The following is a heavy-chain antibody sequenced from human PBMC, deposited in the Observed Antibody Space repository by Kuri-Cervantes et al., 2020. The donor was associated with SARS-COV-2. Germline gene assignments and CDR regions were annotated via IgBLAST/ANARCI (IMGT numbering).Heavy chain of an antibody. CDR1: GGTFSSYA. V-gene: IGHV1-69*05. Sequence: SVKVSCKASGGTFSSYAISWVRQAPGQGLEWMGGIIPIFGTANYAQKFQGRVTITTDESTSTAYMELSRLRSDDTAVYYCARVGYDFWGGRPYYYMDVWGKGTTVTVSS. J-gene: IGHJ6*03. CDR2: IIPIFGTA. CDR3: ARVGYDFWGGRPYYYMDV. D-gene: IGHD3-3*01.